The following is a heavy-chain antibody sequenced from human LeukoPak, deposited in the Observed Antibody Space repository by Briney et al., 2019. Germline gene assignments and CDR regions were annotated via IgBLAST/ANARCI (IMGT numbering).Heavy chain of an antibody. V-gene: IGHV4-59*08. J-gene: IGHJ4*02. CDR1: GGSISSYY. CDR3: ARGSSSWSRFDN. D-gene: IGHD6-13*01. CDR2: IYYSGST. Sequence: PSETLSLTCTVSGGSISSYYWSWIRQPPGKGLEWIGYIYYSGSTNYNPSLKSRVTISVDTSKNQFSLKLSSVTAADTAVYYCARGSSSWSRFDNWGQGTLVTVSS.